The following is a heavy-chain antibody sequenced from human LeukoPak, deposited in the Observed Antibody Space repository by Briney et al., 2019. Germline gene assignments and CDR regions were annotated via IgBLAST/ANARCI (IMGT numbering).Heavy chain of an antibody. D-gene: IGHD5-18*01. Sequence: ASVKVSCKVSGYTLTELSMHWVRQAPGKGLEGMGGFDPEDGETIYAQKFQGRVTMTEDTSTDTAYMELSSLRSEDTAVYYCATVSTRDSYVDYFDYWGQGTLVTVSS. V-gene: IGHV1-24*01. CDR2: FDPEDGET. J-gene: IGHJ4*02. CDR3: ATVSTRDSYVDYFDY. CDR1: GYTLTELS.